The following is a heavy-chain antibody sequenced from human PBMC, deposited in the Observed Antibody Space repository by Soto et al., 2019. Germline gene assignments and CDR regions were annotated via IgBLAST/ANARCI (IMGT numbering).Heavy chain of an antibody. J-gene: IGHJ4*02. D-gene: IGHD3-3*02. V-gene: IGHV4-61*08. Sequence: QVQLQESGPGLVKPSETLSLTCTVSDGSVSSYGYYWTWVRQAPGKGLEWIGYIAYNGGTSYNPSLRSRVTISVDTSKSQFSLDLSFATAAGTAVYYCTRGGHFYEYMIWGQGTLVTVSS. CDR2: IAYNGGT. CDR1: DGSVSSYGYY. CDR3: TRGGHFYEYMI.